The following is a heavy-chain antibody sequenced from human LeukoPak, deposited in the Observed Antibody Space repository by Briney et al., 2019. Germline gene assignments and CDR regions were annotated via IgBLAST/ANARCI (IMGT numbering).Heavy chain of an antibody. J-gene: IGHJ4*02. Sequence: PGGSLRLSCAASGFTFSSYGMHWVRQAPGKGLEWVAVISYDGSNKYYADSVKGRFTISRDNSKNTLYLQMNSLRPEDTAVYYCAKDDGYWGQGTLVTVSS. D-gene: IGHD5-24*01. CDR3: AKDDGY. CDR1: GFTFSSYG. V-gene: IGHV3-30*18. CDR2: ISYDGSNK.